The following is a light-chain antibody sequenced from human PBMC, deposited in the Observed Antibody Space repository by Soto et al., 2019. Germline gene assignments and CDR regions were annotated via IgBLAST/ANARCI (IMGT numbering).Light chain of an antibody. CDR1: QSVSDW. J-gene: IGKJ5*01. CDR3: QQSYTTSIT. Sequence: DIQMTQSPSTLSASVGDTVTITCRASQSVSDWLAWYQQRPGKAPKLLIYDASILQSGVPSRFSGSGSGTEFTLTISSLQPEDFATYYCQQSYTTSITFGQGTRLEIK. CDR2: DAS. V-gene: IGKV1-5*01.